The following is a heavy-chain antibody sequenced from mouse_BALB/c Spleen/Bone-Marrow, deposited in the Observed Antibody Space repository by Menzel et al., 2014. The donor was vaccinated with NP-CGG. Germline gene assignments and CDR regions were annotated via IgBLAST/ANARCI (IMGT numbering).Heavy chain of an antibody. D-gene: IGHD1-2*01. J-gene: IGHJ2*01. CDR3: ARSNSISTATDY. CDR2: IFPGNGST. V-gene: IGHV1-77*01. Sequence: VKLVESGAELVKPGASVKLSCKASGYTFTNYDINWVRQRPEQGLEWIGWIFPGNGSTNYNEKFEGKATLTTDKSSSTAYMQLSRLTSEDSAVYFCARSNSISTATDYWGQGTTLTVSS. CDR1: GYTFTNYD.